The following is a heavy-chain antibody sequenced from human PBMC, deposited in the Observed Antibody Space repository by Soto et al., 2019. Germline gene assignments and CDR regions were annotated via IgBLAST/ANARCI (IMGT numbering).Heavy chain of an antibody. J-gene: IGHJ4*02. D-gene: IGHD3-22*01. CDR3: ARHLYYDSSGYYPYFDY. CDR2: SNHRGST. Sequence: ASETLSLTCAVHGGSFSGYFWTWIRQAPGKGLEWIGESNHRGSTNYNPSLKSRVTISVDTSKNQFSLKLSSVTAADTAVYYCARHLYYDSSGYYPYFDYWGQGTLVTVSS. V-gene: IGHV4-34*01. CDR1: GGSFSGYF.